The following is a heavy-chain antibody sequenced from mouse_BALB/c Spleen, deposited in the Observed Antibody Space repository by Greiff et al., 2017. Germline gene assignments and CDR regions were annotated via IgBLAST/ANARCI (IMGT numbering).Heavy chain of an antibody. J-gene: IGHJ4*01. CDR3: ARLGSRDYAMDY. D-gene: IGHD1-1*01. Sequence: VQLQQSGAELMKPGASVKISCKATGYTFSSYWIEWVKQRPGHGLEWIGEILPGSGSTNYNEKFKGKATFTADTSSNTAYMQLSSLTSEDSAVYYCARLGSRDYAMDYWGQGTSVTVSS. CDR2: ILPGSGST. V-gene: IGHV1-9*01. CDR1: GYTFSSYW.